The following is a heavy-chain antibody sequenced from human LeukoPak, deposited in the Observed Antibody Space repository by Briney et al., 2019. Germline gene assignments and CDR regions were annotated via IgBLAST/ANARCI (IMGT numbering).Heavy chain of an antibody. CDR1: GGSISSSSYY. J-gene: IGHJ6*02. D-gene: IGHD1-1*01. Sequence: SETLSLTCTVSGGSISSSSYYWGWIRQPPGKGLEWIGSIYYSGSTYYNPSLKSRVTISVDTSKNQFSLKLSSVTAADTAVYYCARGRGQLERYRYYYGMDVWGQGTTVTVSS. V-gene: IGHV4-39*01. CDR3: ARGRGQLERYRYYYGMDV. CDR2: IYYSGST.